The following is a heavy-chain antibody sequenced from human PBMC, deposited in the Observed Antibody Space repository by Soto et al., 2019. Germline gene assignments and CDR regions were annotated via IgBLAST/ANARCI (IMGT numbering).Heavy chain of an antibody. J-gene: IGHJ5*02. CDR3: ARRGWGYCSSTSCPGGFDP. V-gene: IGHV4-39*01. CDR2: IYYSGST. CDR1: GGSISSGSYY. D-gene: IGHD2-2*01. Sequence: PSETLSLTCTVSGGSISSGSYYWGWIRQPPGKGLEWIGSIYYSGSTYYNPSLKSRVTISVDTSKNQFSLKLSSVTAADTAVYYCARRGWGYCSSTSCPGGFDPWGQGTLVTVSS.